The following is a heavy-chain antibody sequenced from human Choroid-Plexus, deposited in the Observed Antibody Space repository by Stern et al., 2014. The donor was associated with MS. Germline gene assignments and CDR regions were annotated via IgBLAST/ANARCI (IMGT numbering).Heavy chain of an antibody. V-gene: IGHV3-30*18. D-gene: IGHD2/OR15-2a*01. CDR2: VSYDGSNK. CDR1: GFTFGSCA. J-gene: IGHJ5*02. Sequence: QMQLVQSGGGVVQPGGPLRLSCVASGFTFGSCAMHWVRQAPGKGLEWVAGVSYDGSNKYYADSVKGSFTISRDNSQNTLYMQMSSLRPEDTAVYYCAKDRHYLTYFFDHWGQGSLVTVSS. CDR3: AKDRHYLTYFFDH.